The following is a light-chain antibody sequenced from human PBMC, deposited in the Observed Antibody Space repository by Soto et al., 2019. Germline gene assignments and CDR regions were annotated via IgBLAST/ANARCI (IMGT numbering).Light chain of an antibody. J-gene: IGKJ3*01. Sequence: DIQMTQSPSSLSASVGDRVTISCRASQVINNYLAWYQQNPGKGPKLLIYGASTLQSGVPSRFSGSGSGTDFTLTIRSLQPEDVATYYCQKYNSAPPVTFGPGTKVDV. CDR2: GAS. CDR1: QVINNY. V-gene: IGKV1-27*01. CDR3: QKYNSAPPVT.